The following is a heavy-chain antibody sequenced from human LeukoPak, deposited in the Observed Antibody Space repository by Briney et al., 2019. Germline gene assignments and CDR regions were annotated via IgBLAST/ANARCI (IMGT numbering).Heavy chain of an antibody. J-gene: IGHJ5*02. CDR2: IITILGIA. Sequence: GASVKVSCKASGGTFSSYAISWVRQAPGQGLEWMGRIITILGIANYAQKFQGRVTITADKSTSTAYMELSSLRSEDTAVYYCARHGPIYDSSGYYWFDPWGQGTLVTVSS. CDR3: ARHGPIYDSSGYYWFDP. V-gene: IGHV1-69*04. CDR1: GGTFSSYA. D-gene: IGHD3-22*01.